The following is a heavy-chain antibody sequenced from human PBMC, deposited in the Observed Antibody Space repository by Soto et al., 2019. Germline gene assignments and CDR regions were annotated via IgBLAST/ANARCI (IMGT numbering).Heavy chain of an antibody. J-gene: IGHJ4*02. CDR2: ISGYGGST. V-gene: IGHV3-23*01. Sequence: EAQLLESGGGLVQPGGSLRLSCAASGFTFSSYAMSWVRQAPGKGLEWVSSISGYGGSTYYADSVKGRFTISRDNSKNTLYLQMNSLRAEDTAVYYCAKDLELEVFTAEYLDHWGQGSLVTVSS. CDR3: AKDLELEVFTAEYLDH. CDR1: GFTFSSYA. D-gene: IGHD1-1*01.